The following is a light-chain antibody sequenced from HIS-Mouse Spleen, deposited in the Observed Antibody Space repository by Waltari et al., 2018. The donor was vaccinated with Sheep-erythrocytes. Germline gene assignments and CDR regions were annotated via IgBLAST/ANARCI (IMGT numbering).Light chain of an antibody. Sequence: QSALPQPRSVSGSPGPSVTFACTDTSSDVGGLNFVPWYQQHPGKAPKLMIYDVSKRPSGVPDRFSGSKSGNTASLTISGLQAEDEADYYCCSYAGSYNHVFATGTKVTVL. V-gene: IGLV2-11*01. J-gene: IGLJ1*01. CDR2: DVS. CDR1: SSDVGGLNF. CDR3: CSYAGSYNHV.